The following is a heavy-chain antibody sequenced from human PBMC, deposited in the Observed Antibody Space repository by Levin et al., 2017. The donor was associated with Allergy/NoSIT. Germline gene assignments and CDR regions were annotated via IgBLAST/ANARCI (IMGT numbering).Heavy chain of an antibody. J-gene: IGHJ2*01. V-gene: IGHV4-39*07. CDR1: GGSISSSSYY. Sequence: PSETLSLTCTVSGGSISSSSYYWGWIRQPPGKGLEWIGSIYYSGSTYYNPSLKSRVTISVDTSKNQFSLKLSSVTAADTAVYYCARASYDSSGYYYVKWYFDLWGRGTLVTVSS. CDR3: ARASYDSSGYYYVKWYFDL. D-gene: IGHD3-22*01. CDR2: IYYSGST.